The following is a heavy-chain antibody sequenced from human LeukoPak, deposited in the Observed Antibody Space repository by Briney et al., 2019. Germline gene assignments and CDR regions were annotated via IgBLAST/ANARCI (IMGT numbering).Heavy chain of an antibody. CDR1: GYTFTSYY. CDR3: ARGREDRRFYYYMDV. D-gene: IGHD2-15*01. V-gene: IGHV1-2*02. CDR2: INPNSGGT. Sequence: GASVKVSCKASGYTFTSYYMHWVRQAPGQGLEWMGIINPNSGGTNYAQKFQGRVTMTRDTSISTAYMELSRLRSDDTAVYYCARGREDRRFYYYMDVWGKGTTVTISS. J-gene: IGHJ6*03.